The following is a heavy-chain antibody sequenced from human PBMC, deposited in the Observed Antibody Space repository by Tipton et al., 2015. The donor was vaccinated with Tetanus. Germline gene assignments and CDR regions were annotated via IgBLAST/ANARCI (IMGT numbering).Heavy chain of an antibody. CDR2: IGSSSQTI. J-gene: IGHJ4*02. CDR1: GFTFGSYA. D-gene: IGHD2-15*01. Sequence: SLRLSCAASGFTFGSYAMNWVRQAPGKGLEWISYIGSSSQTIYYADSVKGRFTISRDNAKSSLYLQMRSLRDEDTAMYYCVSGRGGGGFDYWGQGTLVTVSS. V-gene: IGHV3-48*02. CDR3: VSGRGGGGFDY.